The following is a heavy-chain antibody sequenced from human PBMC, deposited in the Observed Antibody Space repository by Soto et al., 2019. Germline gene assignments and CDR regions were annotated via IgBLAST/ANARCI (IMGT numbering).Heavy chain of an antibody. Sequence: GGSLILSCSASGFPFIDYAMHWFRPAPGKGLVWVSRIDSGGRTTTYADSVKGRFTISRDNAKNTLYLQMNGLKAEDTALYYCARWFTYGNFDYFDYWGQGTQVTVSS. CDR1: GFPFIDYA. CDR2: IDSGGRTT. V-gene: IGHV3-74*01. CDR3: ARWFTYGNFDYFDY. J-gene: IGHJ4*02. D-gene: IGHD3-10*01.